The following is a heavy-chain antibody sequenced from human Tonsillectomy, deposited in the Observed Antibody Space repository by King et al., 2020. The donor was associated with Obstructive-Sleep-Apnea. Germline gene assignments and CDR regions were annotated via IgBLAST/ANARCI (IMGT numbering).Heavy chain of an antibody. V-gene: IGHV3-43D*03. Sequence: VQLVESGGVVVQPGGSLRLSCAASGFTFDDYAMHWVRQAPGKGLEWVSLICWDGGSTYYADSVKGRFTISRDNSKNSLFLQMNSLRAEDTALYYCAKEGRYCSGGSCYSSFDYWGQGTLVTVSS. CDR1: GFTFDDYA. D-gene: IGHD2-15*01. CDR3: AKEGRYCSGGSCYSSFDY. J-gene: IGHJ4*02. CDR2: ICWDGGST.